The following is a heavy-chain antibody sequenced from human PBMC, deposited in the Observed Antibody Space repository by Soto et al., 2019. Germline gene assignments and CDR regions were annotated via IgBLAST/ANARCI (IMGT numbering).Heavy chain of an antibody. CDR2: INLDGSEK. CDR3: ARDGSTSWYSYDYHGMDV. CDR1: GFTFRTYW. V-gene: IGHV3-7*05. D-gene: IGHD5-18*01. Sequence: EVQLVESGGGLVQPGGSLRLSCAASGFTFRTYWLSWVRQVPGKGLEWVANINLDGSEKNYVDSVKGRFTISRDNARHSLYLQMSSLRAEDTALCYCARDGSTSWYSYDYHGMDVWGQGTTVTVSS. J-gene: IGHJ6*02.